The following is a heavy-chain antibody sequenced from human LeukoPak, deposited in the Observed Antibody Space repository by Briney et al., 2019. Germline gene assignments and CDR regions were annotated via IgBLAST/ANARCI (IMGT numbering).Heavy chain of an antibody. J-gene: IGHJ4*02. Sequence: TSVTLSLTCTVSGGSISSGGYYWSWIRQHPGKGLEWIGYIYYSGSTYYNPSLKSRVTISVDTSKNQFSLKLGSVTAADTAVYYCARDSPSYYGSGSYTYWGQGTLVTVSS. V-gene: IGHV4-31*03. D-gene: IGHD3-10*01. CDR3: ARDSPSYYGSGSYTY. CDR1: GGSISSGGYY. CDR2: IYYSGST.